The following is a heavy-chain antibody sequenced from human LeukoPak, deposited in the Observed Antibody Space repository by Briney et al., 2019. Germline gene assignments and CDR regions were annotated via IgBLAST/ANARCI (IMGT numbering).Heavy chain of an antibody. CDR3: AREGEGARDFDY. Sequence: ASVKVSCKASGYTFTGYYMHWVRQAPGQGLEWMGWINPNSGGTIYAQKFQGRVTMTRDTSISTAYMELSRLRSDDTAVYYCAREGEGARDFDYWGQGTLVTVSS. J-gene: IGHJ4*02. CDR2: INPNSGGT. CDR1: GYTFTGYY. D-gene: IGHD1-26*01. V-gene: IGHV1-2*02.